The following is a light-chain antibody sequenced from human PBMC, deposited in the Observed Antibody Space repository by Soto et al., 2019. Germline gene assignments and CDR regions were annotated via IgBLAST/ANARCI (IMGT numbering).Light chain of an antibody. Sequence: QSVLTQPASVSGSPGQSITISCTGTSSDVGAYNYVSWYQQHPGKAPSLMIYDVTNRPSGVSNRFSGSKSGNTASLTISGPQAEDEADYYCSSYTRTSTYVFGAGTKVTVL. V-gene: IGLV2-14*01. CDR2: DVT. J-gene: IGLJ1*01. CDR3: SSYTRTSTYV. CDR1: SSDVGAYNY.